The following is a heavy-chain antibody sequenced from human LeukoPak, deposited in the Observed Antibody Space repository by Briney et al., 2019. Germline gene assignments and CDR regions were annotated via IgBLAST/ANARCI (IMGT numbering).Heavy chain of an antibody. Sequence: PGGSLTLSCAASGFTFKSHGMHGVRRAPGKGGVGVGVIWRGGSNEYCADSGKGRFPLSKDNSKNMPYMEKNSRGADGTALHYGARDPSVVLSGADYYYYSGIDVWGQGTTVTVSS. CDR3: ARDPSVVLSGADYYYYSGIDV. J-gene: IGHJ6*02. CDR2: IWRGGSNE. CDR1: GFTFKSHG. D-gene: IGHD2-21*01. V-gene: IGHV3-33*08.